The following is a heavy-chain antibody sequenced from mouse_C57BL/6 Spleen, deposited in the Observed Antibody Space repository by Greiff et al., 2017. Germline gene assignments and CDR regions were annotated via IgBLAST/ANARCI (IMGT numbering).Heavy chain of an antibody. CDR3: AREGRYGNYGAWFAY. CDR1: GFTFSSYA. Sequence: EVQVVESGGGLVKPGGSLKLSCAASGFTFSSYAMSWVRQTPEKRLEWVATISDGGSYTYYPDNVKGRFTISRDNAKNNLYLQMSHLKSEDTAMYYCAREGRYGNYGAWFAYWGQGTLVTVSA. V-gene: IGHV5-4*01. J-gene: IGHJ3*01. D-gene: IGHD2-1*01. CDR2: ISDGGSYT.